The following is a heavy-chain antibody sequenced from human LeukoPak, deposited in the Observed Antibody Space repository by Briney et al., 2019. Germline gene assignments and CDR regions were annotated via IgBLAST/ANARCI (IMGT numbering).Heavy chain of an antibody. Sequence: GGSLRLSCVGSGFTFGIHGMNWVCQAPGKGLEWVSFISTSSTYIKYADSLKGRFTVSRDNVKSSLYLQMSSLTAEDTAVYYCARDRCSNSDCPFDYWGQGTLVTVSS. V-gene: IGHV3-21*06. J-gene: IGHJ4*02. CDR3: ARDRCSNSDCPFDY. D-gene: IGHD2-21*02. CDR1: GFTFGIHG. CDR2: ISTSSTYI.